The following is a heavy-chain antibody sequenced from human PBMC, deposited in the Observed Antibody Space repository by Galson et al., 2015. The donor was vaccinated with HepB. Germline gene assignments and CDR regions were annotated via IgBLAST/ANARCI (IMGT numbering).Heavy chain of an antibody. CDR1: GFTFSSYG. D-gene: IGHD5-24*01. Sequence: SLRLSCAASGFTFSSYGMHWVRQAPGKGLEWVAVIWYDGSNKYYADSVKGRFTISRDNSKNTLYLQMNSLRAEDTAVYYCVKDAQEMATIGYFDYWGQGTLVTVSS. CDR3: VKDAQEMATIGYFDY. CDR2: IWYDGSNK. J-gene: IGHJ4*02. V-gene: IGHV3-33*06.